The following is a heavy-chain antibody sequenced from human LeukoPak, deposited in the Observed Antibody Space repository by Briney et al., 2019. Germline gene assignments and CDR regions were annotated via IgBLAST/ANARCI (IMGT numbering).Heavy chain of an antibody. Sequence: PSETLSLTCTVSGGSISSYYWSWLRQPPGEGLEWIGYIYYSGTTNYNPSLKSRVTILVDTSKNQFSLKVSSVAAADTAVYYCARDRYGGNSGEFDYWGQGTLVTVSS. CDR2: IYYSGTT. D-gene: IGHD4-23*01. J-gene: IGHJ4*02. CDR3: ARDRYGGNSGEFDY. V-gene: IGHV4-59*01. CDR1: GGSISSYY.